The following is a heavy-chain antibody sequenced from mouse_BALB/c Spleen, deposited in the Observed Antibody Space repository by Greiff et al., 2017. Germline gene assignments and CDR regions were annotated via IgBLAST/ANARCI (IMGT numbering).Heavy chain of an antibody. CDR1: GFTFSSYT. D-gene: IGHD1-2*01. Sequence: EVKLMESGGGLVKPGGSLKLSCAASGFTFSSYTMSWVRQTPEKRLEWVATISSGGSYTHYPDSVKGRFTISRDNAKNTLYLQMSSLKSEDTAMYYCTRVGITTATYAMDYWGQGTSVTVSS. V-gene: IGHV5-6-4*01. J-gene: IGHJ4*01. CDR3: TRVGITTATYAMDY. CDR2: ISSGGSYT.